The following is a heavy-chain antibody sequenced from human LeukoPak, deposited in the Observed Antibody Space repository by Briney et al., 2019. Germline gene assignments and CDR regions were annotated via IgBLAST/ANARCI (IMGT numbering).Heavy chain of an antibody. CDR2: INIDGSST. D-gene: IGHD3-10*01. CDR1: GFTFSNYC. Sequence: GGSLRLSCAASGFTFSNYCMHWVRQTPGKGLVWVSRINIDGSSTNYADSVKGRFTISRDNPKNTLYLQMNTMRAEDTAVYYCARETAVSGGIFFDYWGQGTLVTVSS. CDR3: ARETAVSGGIFFDY. J-gene: IGHJ4*02. V-gene: IGHV3-74*01.